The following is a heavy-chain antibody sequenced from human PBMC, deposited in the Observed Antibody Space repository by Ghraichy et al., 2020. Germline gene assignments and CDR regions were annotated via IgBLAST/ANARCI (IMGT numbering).Heavy chain of an antibody. D-gene: IGHD6-19*01. CDR1: GGSINTYY. CDR3: ARGGSGPEWLEFRY. CDR2: IYYSGST. V-gene: IGHV4-59*01. Sequence: SETLSLTCTVSGGSINTYYWSWIRQPPGKGLEWIGYIYYSGSTNYNPSLKSRVTISVDTSKNQFSLRLSSVTAADTAVYYCARGGSGPEWLEFRYWGQGAQVNVFS. J-gene: IGHJ4*02.